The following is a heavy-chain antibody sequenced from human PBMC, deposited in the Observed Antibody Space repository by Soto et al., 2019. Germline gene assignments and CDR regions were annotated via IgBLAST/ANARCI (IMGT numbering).Heavy chain of an antibody. J-gene: IGHJ4*02. CDR2: IIPIFGTA. D-gene: IGHD3-22*01. V-gene: IGHV1-69*06. CDR3: ATPSGGPSYYYDSSGYLDY. Sequence: SVKVSCKASGGTLSSYAISWVRQAPGQGLEWMGGIIPIFGTASYAQKFQGRVTITADKSTSTAYMELSRLRSEDTAVYYCATPSGGPSYYYDSSGYLDYWGQGTLVTVSS. CDR1: GGTLSSYA.